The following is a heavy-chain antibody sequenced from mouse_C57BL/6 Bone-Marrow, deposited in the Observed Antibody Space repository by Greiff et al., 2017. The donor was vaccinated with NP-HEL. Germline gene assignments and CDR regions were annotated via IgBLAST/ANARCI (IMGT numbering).Heavy chain of an antibody. D-gene: IGHD2-5*01. CDR1: GYTFTSYW. V-gene: IGHV1-59*01. CDR3: ATYSNRAWVAY. Sequence: QVQLQQPGAELVRPGTSVKLSCKASGYTFTSYWMHWVKQRPGQGLEWIGVIDPSDSYTNYNQTFKGKATLTVDTSSSTAYMQLSSLASEDSAVYYCATYSNRAWVAYWGQGTLVTVSA. J-gene: IGHJ3*01. CDR2: IDPSDSYT.